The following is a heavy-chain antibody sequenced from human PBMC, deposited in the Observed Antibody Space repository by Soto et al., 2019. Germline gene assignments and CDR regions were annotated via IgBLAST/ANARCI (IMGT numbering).Heavy chain of an antibody. V-gene: IGHV4-39*01. CDR2: TYYSGST. CDR3: ATLWFGEGNY. J-gene: IGHJ4*02. D-gene: IGHD3-10*01. CDR1: GGSISSSSYY. Sequence: QLQLQESGPGLVKPSETLSLTCTVSGGSISSSSYYWGWIRQPPGKGLEWIGSTYYSGSTYYNPSLKSRVTISVDTPKNQFALKLSSVTAADTAVYYCATLWFGEGNYWGQGTLVTVSS.